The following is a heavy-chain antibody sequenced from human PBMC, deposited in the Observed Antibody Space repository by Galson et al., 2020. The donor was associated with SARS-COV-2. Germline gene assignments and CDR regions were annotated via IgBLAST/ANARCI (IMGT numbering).Heavy chain of an antibody. CDR2: ISGNGEGT. CDR3: AKDLAGDVRPKFFDH. V-gene: IGHV3-23*01. D-gene: IGHD2-8*01. J-gene: IGHJ4*02. CDR1: GFIFSNYA. Sequence: GGSLRLSCAASGFIFSNYAMSWVRQAPGKGLEWVSGISGNGEGTYYADSVKGRFTISRDNSKNTVYLEVNSLRVEDTAVYYCAKDLAGDVRPKFFDHWGQGTRVTVSS.